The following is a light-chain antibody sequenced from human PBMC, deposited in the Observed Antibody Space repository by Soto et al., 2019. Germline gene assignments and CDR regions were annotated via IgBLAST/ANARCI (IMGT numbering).Light chain of an antibody. CDR2: GAS. V-gene: IGKV1-39*01. Sequence: DLQMTQSPSSLSASVGDRVTITCRASQTISGYLNWYQQKSGKAPNLLIYGASTLQSGVPSRFSGGGSGTDFTLTISSLQLEDFATYYCQQGSSAPYTFGQGTKVEIK. CDR1: QTISGY. J-gene: IGKJ2*01. CDR3: QQGSSAPYT.